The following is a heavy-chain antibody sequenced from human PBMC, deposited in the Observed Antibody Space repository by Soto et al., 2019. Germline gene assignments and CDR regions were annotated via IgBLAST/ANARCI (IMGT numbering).Heavy chain of an antibody. CDR1: GFIFRSTA. D-gene: IGHD3-16*01. J-gene: IGHJ4*02. CDR2: ISGSGVST. Sequence: EVGLLESGGGLSPPGGSLRLSCAASGFIFRSTAMAWVRQAPGKGLEWVSHISGSGVSTYFSDSVKGRFTISRDNSNNTLYLQMNSLRAEDTAVYFCATVMGSDYDYVWGSLTFDDWGQGTLVTVSS. CDR3: ATVMGSDYDYVWGSLTFDD. V-gene: IGHV3-23*01.